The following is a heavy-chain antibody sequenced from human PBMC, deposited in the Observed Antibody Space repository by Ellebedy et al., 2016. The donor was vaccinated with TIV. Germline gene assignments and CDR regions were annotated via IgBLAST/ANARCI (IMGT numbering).Heavy chain of an antibody. J-gene: IGHJ4*02. CDR2: MSGSTSSI. CDR1: GFTFSSSS. CDR3: ARSYYFDY. V-gene: IGHV3-48*02. Sequence: GESLKISCTASGFTFSSSSIDWVRQAPGKGMEWVSYMSGSTSSIRYADSVKGRFTISRDNAKNSVYLQMNSLRDDDTAVYYCARSYYFDYWGQGTLVIVSS.